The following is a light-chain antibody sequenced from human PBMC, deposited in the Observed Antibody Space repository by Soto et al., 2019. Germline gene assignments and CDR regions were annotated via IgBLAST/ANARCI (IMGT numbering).Light chain of an antibody. V-gene: IGLV1-44*01. CDR1: SSNIGSNT. Sequence: QAVLTQPTSASGTPGQRVTISCSGSSSNIGSNTVNWYQQLPGTAPKLLIYSNNQRPSGVPDRFSGSKSGTSASLAISGLQSEDEADYYCAAWDDSLNGREFGGGTKLTVL. CDR2: SNN. CDR3: AAWDDSLNGRE. J-gene: IGLJ2*01.